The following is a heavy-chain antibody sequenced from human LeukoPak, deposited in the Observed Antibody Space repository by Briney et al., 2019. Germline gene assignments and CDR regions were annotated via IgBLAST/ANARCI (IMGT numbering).Heavy chain of an antibody. CDR3: ARGIRHSLYCSSTSCHQYCSGGSCPENYFDY. CDR1: GGSISSGGYY. Sequence: SQTLSLTCTVSGGSISSGGYYWSWIRQHPGKGLEWIGYIYYSGSTYYNPSLKSRVTISVDTSKNQFSLKLSSVTAADTAVYYCARGIRHSLYCSSTSCHQYCSGGSCPENYFDYWGQGTLVTVSS. V-gene: IGHV4-31*03. D-gene: IGHD2-2*01. J-gene: IGHJ4*02. CDR2: IYYSGST.